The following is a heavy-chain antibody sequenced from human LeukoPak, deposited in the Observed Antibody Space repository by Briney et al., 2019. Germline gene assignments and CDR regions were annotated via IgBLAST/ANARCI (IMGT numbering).Heavy chain of an antibody. Sequence: GGSLRLSCAASGFTFSSYSMNWVRQAPGKGLEWVSSISSSSSYIYYADSVKGRFTISRDNSKNTLYLQMNSLRAEDTAVYYCARDPNTYYDFWSGYYNMRGYYYYGMDVWGQGTTVTVSS. CDR2: ISSSSSYI. CDR3: ARDPNTYYDFWSGYYNMRGYYYYGMDV. CDR1: GFTFSSYS. J-gene: IGHJ6*02. V-gene: IGHV3-21*01. D-gene: IGHD3-3*01.